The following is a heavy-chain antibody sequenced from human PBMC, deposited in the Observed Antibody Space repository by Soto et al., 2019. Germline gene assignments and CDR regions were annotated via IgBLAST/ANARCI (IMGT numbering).Heavy chain of an antibody. J-gene: IGHJ3*02. CDR1: GGSFTGYY. CDR3: ARARHKSMVWGVRGWNVAFDI. V-gene: IGHV4-34*01. D-gene: IGHD3-10*01. CDR2: INHSGST. Sequence: SETLSLTSAVYGGSFTGYYWSWIRQPPGKGLEWIGEINHSGSTNYNPSLKSRVTISVDTSKNQFSLKLSSVTAADTAVYYCARARHKSMVWGVRGWNVAFDIWGQGTMVTVSS.